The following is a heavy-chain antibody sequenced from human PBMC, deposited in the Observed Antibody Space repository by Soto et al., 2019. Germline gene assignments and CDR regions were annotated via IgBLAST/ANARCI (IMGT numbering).Heavy chain of an antibody. V-gene: IGHV3-21*01. J-gene: IGHJ4*02. CDR1: GFTFSSYS. Sequence: GGSLRLSCAASGFTFSSYSMNWVRQAPGKGLEWVSSISSSSSYIYYADSVKGRFTISRDNAKNSLYLQMNSLRAEDTAVYYCARFSPSDFWSGYYTGNFDYWGQGTLVTVSS. CDR3: ARFSPSDFWSGYYTGNFDY. D-gene: IGHD3-3*01. CDR2: ISSSSSYI.